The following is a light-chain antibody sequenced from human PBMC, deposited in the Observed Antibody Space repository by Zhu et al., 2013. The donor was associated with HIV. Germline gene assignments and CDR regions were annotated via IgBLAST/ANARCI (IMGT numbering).Light chain of an antibody. V-gene: IGKV3-11*01. J-gene: IGKJ4*01. Sequence: EIVLTQSPVTLSLSLGERATLSCRASQSVSNSLAWYQQKPGQGPRLLIYDASNRATGIPVRFSGSGSGTDFTLTISSLEPEDFAVYYCQQRANWPLTFGGGTKVEMK. CDR2: DAS. CDR1: QSVSNS. CDR3: QQRANWPLT.